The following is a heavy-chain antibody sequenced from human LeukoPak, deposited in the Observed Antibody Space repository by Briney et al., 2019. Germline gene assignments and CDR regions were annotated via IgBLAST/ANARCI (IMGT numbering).Heavy chain of an antibody. V-gene: IGHV1-2*02. CDR2: INPNSGGT. CDR3: ARDLQDIVVVPAASGYYYYGMDV. CDR1: GYTFTGYY. Sequence: ASVKVSCKASGYTFTGYYMHWVRQAPGQGLEWMGWINPNSGGTNYAQKFQGRVTMTRDTSISTAYMELSRLRSDDTAVYYCARDLQDIVVVPAASGYYYYGMDVWGQGTTVTVSS. D-gene: IGHD2-2*01. J-gene: IGHJ6*02.